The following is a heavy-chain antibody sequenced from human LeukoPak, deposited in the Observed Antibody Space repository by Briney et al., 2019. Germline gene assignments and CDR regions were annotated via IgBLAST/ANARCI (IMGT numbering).Heavy chain of an antibody. Sequence: SETLSLTCTVSGGSISSYCWSWIRQPPGKGLEWIGYIYTSGSTNYNPSLKSRVTISVDTSKNQFSLKLSSVTAADTAVYYCARQDYYDSSGYSFDYWGQGTLVTVSS. V-gene: IGHV4-4*09. CDR3: ARQDYYDSSGYSFDY. CDR2: IYTSGST. J-gene: IGHJ4*02. D-gene: IGHD3-22*01. CDR1: GGSISSYC.